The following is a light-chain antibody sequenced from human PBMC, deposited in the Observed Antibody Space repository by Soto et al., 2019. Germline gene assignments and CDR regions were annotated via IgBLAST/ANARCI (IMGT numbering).Light chain of an antibody. CDR1: QGISSY. V-gene: IGKV1-9*01. CDR3: QQLNSYPRT. Sequence: IQLTQSPSSLSAFVGDRVTITCRASQGISSYLAWYQQKPGKAPNLLIYGASTLQSGVPSRFSGSGSGTDCTLTISSLQPEDFATYYCQQLNSYPRTFGQGTKVEIK. J-gene: IGKJ1*01. CDR2: GAS.